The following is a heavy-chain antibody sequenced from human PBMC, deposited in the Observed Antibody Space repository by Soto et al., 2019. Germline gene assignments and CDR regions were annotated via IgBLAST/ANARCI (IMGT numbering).Heavy chain of an antibody. CDR2: ISWNSGSI. CDR1: GFTFDDYA. J-gene: IGHJ3*02. D-gene: IGHD4-4*01. V-gene: IGHV3-9*01. CDR3: AKDVSYSDAFDI. Sequence: GGSLRLSCAASGFTFDDYAMHWVRQAPGKGLEWVSGISWNSGSIGYADSVKGRFTISRDNAKNSLYLQMNSLRAEDTALYYCAKDVSYSDAFDIWGQGTMVTVSS.